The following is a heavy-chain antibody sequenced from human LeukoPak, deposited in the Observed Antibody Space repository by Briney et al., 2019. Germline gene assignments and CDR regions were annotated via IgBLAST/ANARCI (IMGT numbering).Heavy chain of an antibody. V-gene: IGHV3-11*04. CDR3: AREHLGVAAADY. Sequence: LSLTCAVYGGSFSGYYMSWIRQAPGKGLEWVSYISNSGSIIHYADSLKGRFTISRDNAKNSVYLQMNSLRAEDTAVYYCAREHLGVAAADYWGQGTLVTVSS. CDR1: GGSFSGYY. D-gene: IGHD6-19*01. J-gene: IGHJ4*02. CDR2: ISNSGSII.